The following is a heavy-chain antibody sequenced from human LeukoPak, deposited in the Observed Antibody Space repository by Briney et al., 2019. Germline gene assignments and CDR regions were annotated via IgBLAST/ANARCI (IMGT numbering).Heavy chain of an antibody. V-gene: IGHV3-21*01. J-gene: IGHJ4*02. D-gene: IGHD2-2*01. CDR1: GFTFSSYS. CDR3: AIAGYCSSTSCYAIDY. Sequence: PGGSLRLSCAASGFTFSSYSMNWVRQAPGKGLEWVSSISSSSSYIYYADSVKGRFTISRDNAKNSLYLQMNSLRAEDTAVYYRAIAGYCSSTSCYAIDYWGQGTLVTVSS. CDR2: ISSSSSYI.